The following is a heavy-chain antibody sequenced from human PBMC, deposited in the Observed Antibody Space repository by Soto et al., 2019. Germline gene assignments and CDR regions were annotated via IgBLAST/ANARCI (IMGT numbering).Heavy chain of an antibody. Sequence: AAVKVSCKASGYTFTSYGISWVRQAPGQGLEWMGWISAYNGNTNYAQKLQGRVTMTTDTSTSTAYMELRSLRSDDTAVYYCARSPQELVDYYYYYYGMDVWGQGTTVTVSS. J-gene: IGHJ6*02. D-gene: IGHD6-6*01. CDR2: ISAYNGNT. V-gene: IGHV1-18*01. CDR1: GYTFTSYG. CDR3: ARSPQELVDYYYYYYGMDV.